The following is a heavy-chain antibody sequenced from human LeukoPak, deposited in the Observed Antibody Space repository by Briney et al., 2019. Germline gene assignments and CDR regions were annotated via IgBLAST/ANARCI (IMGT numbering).Heavy chain of an antibody. Sequence: PGGSLRLSCAASGFTFSSYAMSWVRQAPGKGLEWVSAISGSGGSTYYADSVKGRFTISRDTSKNTLFLQMNSLRVEDTAIYYCAKDLGSSPPGDSWGQGTLVTVSS. CDR1: GFTFSSYA. J-gene: IGHJ4*02. CDR2: ISGSGGST. D-gene: IGHD6-6*01. CDR3: AKDLGSSPPGDS. V-gene: IGHV3-23*01.